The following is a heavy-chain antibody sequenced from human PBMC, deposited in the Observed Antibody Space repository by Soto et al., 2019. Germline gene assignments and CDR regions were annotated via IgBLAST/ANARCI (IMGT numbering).Heavy chain of an antibody. CDR3: ARVIPVAEAWFDT. J-gene: IGHJ5*02. CDR2: ISAYTDDP. V-gene: IGHV1-18*01. D-gene: IGHD2-2*01. Sequence: QGQLVQSGAEVKKPGASVKVSCTASGNTFTNFGVTWVRQAPGQGLAWMGWISAYTDDPNYAQKLQGRVTMTIDTSTSTAYLDLRSLTSDGTAVEYGARVIPVAEAWFDTWGEGTMVTFSS. CDR1: GNTFTNFG.